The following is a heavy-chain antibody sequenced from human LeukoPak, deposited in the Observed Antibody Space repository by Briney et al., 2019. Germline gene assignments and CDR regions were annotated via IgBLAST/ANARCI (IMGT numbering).Heavy chain of an antibody. CDR1: GFTFSGYW. CDR3: ARDIWFGEFIYYYYGMDV. J-gene: IGHJ6*02. V-gene: IGHV3-7*01. Sequence: GGSLRLSCAASGFTFSGYWMSWVRQAPGKGLEWVANIKQDGSEKYYVDSVKGRFTISRDNAKNSLYLQMNSLRAEDTAVYYCARDIWFGEFIYYYYGMDVWGQGTTVTVSS. D-gene: IGHD3-10*01. CDR2: IKQDGSEK.